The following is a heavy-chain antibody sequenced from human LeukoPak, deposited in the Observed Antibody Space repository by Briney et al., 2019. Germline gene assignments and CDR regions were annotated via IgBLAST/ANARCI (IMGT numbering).Heavy chain of an antibody. CDR3: ASGSASGSHRTS. Sequence: ASVKVSCKASGYTFTNYDINWVRQAIGQGLEWMGWMNPNSGNTGYAQKFQGRVTMTRNTSIGTAYMELSSLTSADTAVYFCASGSASGSHRTSWGQGTLVTVSS. J-gene: IGHJ5*02. CDR1: GYTFTNYD. V-gene: IGHV1-8*01. D-gene: IGHD3-10*01. CDR2: MNPNSGNT.